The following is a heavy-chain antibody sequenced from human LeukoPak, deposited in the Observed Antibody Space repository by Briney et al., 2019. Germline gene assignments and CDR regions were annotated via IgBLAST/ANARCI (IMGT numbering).Heavy chain of an antibody. V-gene: IGHV3-33*06. D-gene: IGHD4-11*01. J-gene: IGHJ5*02. Sequence: GTSLTPSCETSGFTFSHFGMHWVRQAPGKGLEWVAVIWSDATNQYYADSVKCRFTISRDNFNRTVSLEISSLRSEDTAVYYCAKEAQRGFDYSNSLEHWGQGSLVIVSS. CDR1: GFTFSHFG. CDR3: AKEAQRGFDYSNSLEH. CDR2: IWSDATNQ.